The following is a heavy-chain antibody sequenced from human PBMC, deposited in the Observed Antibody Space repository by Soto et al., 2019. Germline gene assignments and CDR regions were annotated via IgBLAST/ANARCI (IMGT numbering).Heavy chain of an antibody. CDR2: MNPKSGGA. V-gene: IGHV1-2*02. Sequence: ASVKVSFKASRYTFTYYYTHWVRQAPGQGLEWMGWMNPKSGGAYFAQKFQGRVTLTRDTSIGTAYIEVNSLTSDDTAVYFCTRENIENSDGLYDAFDIWGQGTTVTVSS. CDR3: TRENIENSDGLYDAFDI. CDR1: RYTFTYYY. J-gene: IGHJ3*02. D-gene: IGHD5-18*01.